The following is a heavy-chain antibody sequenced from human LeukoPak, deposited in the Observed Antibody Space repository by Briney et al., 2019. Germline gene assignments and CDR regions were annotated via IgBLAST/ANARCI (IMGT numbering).Heavy chain of an antibody. CDR1: GFTFSSYG. V-gene: IGHV3-30*18. CDR3: AEAEGGSYAFDY. D-gene: IGHD1-26*01. CDR2: ISYDGSNK. Sequence: GGSLRLSCAASGFTFSSYGMHWVRQAPGKGLEWVAVISYDGSNKYYADSVKGRFTISRDNSKNTLYLQMNSLRAEDTAVYYCAEAEGGSYAFDYWGQGTLVTVSS. J-gene: IGHJ4*02.